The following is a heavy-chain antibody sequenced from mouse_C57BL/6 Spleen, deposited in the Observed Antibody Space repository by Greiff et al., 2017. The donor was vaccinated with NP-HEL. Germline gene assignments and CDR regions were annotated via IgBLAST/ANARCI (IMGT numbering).Heavy chain of an antibody. V-gene: IGHV5-9*01. CDR2: ISGGGGNT. CDR1: GFTFSSYT. CDR3: ARSITTVVARYFDV. D-gene: IGHD1-1*01. J-gene: IGHJ1*03. Sequence: EVQVVESGGGLVKPGGSLKLSCAASGFTFSSYTISWVRQTPEKRLEWVATISGGGGNTYYPDSVKGRFTISRDNAKNTLYLQMSSLRSEDTALYYCARSITTVVARYFDVWGTGTTVTVSS.